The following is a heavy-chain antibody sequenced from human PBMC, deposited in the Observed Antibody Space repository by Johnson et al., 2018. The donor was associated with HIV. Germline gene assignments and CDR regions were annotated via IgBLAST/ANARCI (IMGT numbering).Heavy chain of an antibody. Sequence: VQLVESGGGVVQPGRSLRLSCAASGFTFDDYAMHWVRQAPGKGLEWVSGISWNSGSIGSADSVKGRFTISRDNSKNTLYLQMNSLRAEDTAVYYCAREAWGFGERVDAFDIWGQGTMVTVSS. CDR1: GFTFDDYA. CDR3: AREAWGFGERVDAFDI. D-gene: IGHD3-10*01. J-gene: IGHJ3*02. CDR2: ISWNSGSI. V-gene: IGHV3-9*01.